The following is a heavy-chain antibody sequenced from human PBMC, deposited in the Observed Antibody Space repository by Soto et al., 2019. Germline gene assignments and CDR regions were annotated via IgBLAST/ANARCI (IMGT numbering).Heavy chain of an antibody. CDR2: IDPSDSYT. J-gene: IGHJ5*02. D-gene: IGHD3-22*01. CDR1: VYSFTSYW. Sequence: GESLKISCKGSVYSFTSYWISWVRQMPGKGLEWLGSIDPSDSYTNYSPSFQGYVTISADKSISTAYLQWSSLKASDTAMYYCARVGGYYDSSGYPPRFDPWGQGTLVTVS. V-gene: IGHV5-10-1*01. CDR3: ARVGGYYDSSGYPPRFDP.